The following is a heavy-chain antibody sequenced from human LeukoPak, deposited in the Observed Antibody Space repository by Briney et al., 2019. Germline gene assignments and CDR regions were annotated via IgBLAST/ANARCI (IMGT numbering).Heavy chain of an antibody. CDR3: AKWDYGGPI. V-gene: IGHV3-9*01. D-gene: IGHD4-23*01. J-gene: IGHJ4*02. Sequence: GRSLRLSCTASGFTFDDYAMHWVRQAPGKGLEWVSGISWNSGSIGYADSVKGRFTISRDNAKNSLYLQMNSLRAEDTALYYCAKWDYGGPIWGQGTLVTVSS. CDR2: ISWNSGSI. CDR1: GFTFDDYA.